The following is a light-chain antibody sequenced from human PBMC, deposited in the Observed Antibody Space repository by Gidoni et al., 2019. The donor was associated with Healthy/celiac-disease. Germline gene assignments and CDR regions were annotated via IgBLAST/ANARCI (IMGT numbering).Light chain of an antibody. Sequence: DIQMTQSPSSLSASVGDRVTITCRASQSISSYLNWYQQKPGKAPKLLLYAASSLQSGVSSRFSGSGSGTDFTLTISSLQPEDFATYYCQQSYSTPFTFXHXTKVXIQ. CDR1: QSISSY. CDR3: QQSYSTPFT. CDR2: AAS. V-gene: IGKV1-39*01. J-gene: IGKJ3*01.